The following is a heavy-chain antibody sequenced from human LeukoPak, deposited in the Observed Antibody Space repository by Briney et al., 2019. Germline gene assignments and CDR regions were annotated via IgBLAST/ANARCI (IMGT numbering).Heavy chain of an antibody. Sequence: GGSLRLSCAASGFTFSSYAMSWVRQAPGKGLEWVSAISGSGGSTYYADSVKGRFTISRDNSKSTLYLQMNSLRAEDTAVYYCAKGRGVRGVIITDWGQGTLVTVSS. CDR3: AKGRGVRGVIITD. J-gene: IGHJ4*02. CDR1: GFTFSSYA. CDR2: ISGSGGST. V-gene: IGHV3-23*01. D-gene: IGHD3-10*01.